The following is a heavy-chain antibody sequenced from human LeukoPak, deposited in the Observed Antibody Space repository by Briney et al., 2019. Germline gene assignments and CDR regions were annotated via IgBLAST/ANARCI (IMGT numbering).Heavy chain of an antibody. J-gene: IGHJ4*02. CDR2: INHSGST. CDR3: ARGRGVPWNFPRGYSF. Sequence: SETLSLTCAVYGGSFSGYYWSWIRQPPGKGLEWIGEINHSGSTNYNPSLKSRVTISVDTSKNQFSLKLSSVTAADTAVYYCARGRGVPWNFPRGYSFGGQGTLVTVSS. D-gene: IGHD5-12*01. CDR1: GGSFSGYY. V-gene: IGHV4-34*01.